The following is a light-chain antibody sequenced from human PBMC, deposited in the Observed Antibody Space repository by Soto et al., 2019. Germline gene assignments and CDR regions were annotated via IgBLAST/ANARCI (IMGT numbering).Light chain of an antibody. J-gene: IGKJ1*01. CDR2: AAS. CDR3: LHEAHGSRA. CDR1: RYIGSD. Sequence: ATQMTQSPSSLSASVGDRITITCRASRYIGSDLRWYQQKPGKAPTLLIYAASNLQSAVPSRFRASRSSTEFTLTVSTLQPEDFATYCSLHEAHGSRAFGPGTKV. V-gene: IGKV1-6*01.